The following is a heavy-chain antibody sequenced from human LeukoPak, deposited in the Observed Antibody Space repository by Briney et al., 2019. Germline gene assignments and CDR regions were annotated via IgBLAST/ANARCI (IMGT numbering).Heavy chain of an antibody. V-gene: IGHV1-69*05. J-gene: IGHJ4*02. CDR2: IIPIFGTA. D-gene: IGHD6-19*01. CDR1: GGTFSSYA. CDR3: AGRSGIAVAGTLVSFDY. Sequence: SVKVSCKASGGTFSSYAISWVRQAPGQGLEWMGGIIPIFGTANYAQKFQGRVTITTDESTSTAYMELSSLRSEDTDVYYCAGRSGIAVAGTLVSFDYWGQGTLVTVSS.